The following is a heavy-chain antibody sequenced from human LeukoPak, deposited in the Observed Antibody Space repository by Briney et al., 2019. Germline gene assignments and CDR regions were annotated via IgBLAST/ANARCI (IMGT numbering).Heavy chain of an antibody. Sequence: GGSLRLSCAASGFTFSSYAMHWVRQAPGKGLEWVSYISSSSSTIYYADSVKGRFTISRDNAKNSLYLQMNSLRAEDTAVYYCARDQVWNGYYYGMDVWGQGTTVTVSS. CDR3: ARDQVWNGYYYGMDV. D-gene: IGHD1-1*01. J-gene: IGHJ6*02. CDR2: ISSSSSTI. CDR1: GFTFSSYA. V-gene: IGHV3-48*04.